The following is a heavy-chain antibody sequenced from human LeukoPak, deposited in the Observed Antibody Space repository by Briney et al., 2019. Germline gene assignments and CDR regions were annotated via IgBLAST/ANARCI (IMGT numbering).Heavy chain of an antibody. V-gene: IGHV1-46*03. CDR2: INPSGGST. J-gene: IGHJ4*02. CDR1: GYTFTSYY. CDR3: ARARDMVIAVAATLVY. Sequence: ATVKVSCKASGYTFTSYYMHGVGQAPGQGGEGMGIINPSGGSTNYEQKFKGRVTMTMDTYTSTVYMEVSRLREGDRAVYYCARARDMVIAVAATLVYWGEGTLVTVSS. D-gene: IGHD2-15*01.